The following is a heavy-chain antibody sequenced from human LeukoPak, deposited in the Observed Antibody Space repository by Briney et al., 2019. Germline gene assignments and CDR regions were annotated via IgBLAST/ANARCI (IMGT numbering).Heavy chain of an antibody. J-gene: IGHJ6*03. CDR3: GVCGGDCYSRYYYYYYMDV. CDR1: GYTFTSYA. D-gene: IGHD2-21*02. V-gene: IGHV1-69*13. Sequence: ASVKVSCKASGYTFTSYAISWVRQAPGQGLEWMGGIIPIFGTANYAQKFQGRVTITADESTSTAYMELSSLRSEDTAVYYCGVCGGDCYSRYYYYYYMDVWGKGTTVTISS. CDR2: IIPIFGTA.